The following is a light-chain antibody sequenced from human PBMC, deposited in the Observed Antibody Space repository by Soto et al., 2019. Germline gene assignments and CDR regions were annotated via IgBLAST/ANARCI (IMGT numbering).Light chain of an antibody. CDR2: DIT. V-gene: IGLV2-14*03. Sequence: HSVLTQPASVSGSPGQSITISCTGTSSDIGGYNYVSWYQQHPGKAPKLMIYDITNRPSGVSNRFSGSKSGNTASLTISGLQAEDEADYYCSSYTSTSLYVFGIGTKVTVL. CDR1: SSDIGGYNY. J-gene: IGLJ1*01. CDR3: SSYTSTSLYV.